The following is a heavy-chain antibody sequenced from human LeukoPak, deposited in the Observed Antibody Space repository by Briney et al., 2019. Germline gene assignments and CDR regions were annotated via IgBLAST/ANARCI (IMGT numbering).Heavy chain of an antibody. J-gene: IGHJ3*02. CDR3: ARDGPYDAFDI. CDR1: GGSFSSYY. D-gene: IGHD2-8*01. CDR2: INHSGST. Sequence: SETLSLTCAVYGGSFSSYYWTWIRQPPGKGLEWIGEINHSGSTNYNPSLKSRVTISVDTSKNQFSLKLSSVTAADTAVYYCARDGPYDAFDIWGQGTMVTVSS. V-gene: IGHV4-34*01.